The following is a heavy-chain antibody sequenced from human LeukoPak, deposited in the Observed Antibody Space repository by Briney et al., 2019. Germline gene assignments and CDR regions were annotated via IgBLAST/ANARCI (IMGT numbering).Heavy chain of an antibody. Sequence: SETLSPTCAVYGGSFSGYYWSWIRQPPGKGLEWIGEINHSGSTNYNPSLKSRVTISVDTSKNQFSLKLSSVTAADTAVYYCARGPNTTVTTFFDYWGQGTLVTVSS. CDR2: INHSGST. D-gene: IGHD4-17*01. CDR3: ARGPNTTVTTFFDY. V-gene: IGHV4-34*01. J-gene: IGHJ4*02. CDR1: GGSFSGYY.